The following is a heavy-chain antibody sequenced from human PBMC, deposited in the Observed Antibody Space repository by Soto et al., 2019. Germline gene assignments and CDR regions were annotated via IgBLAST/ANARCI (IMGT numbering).Heavy chain of an antibody. J-gene: IGHJ6*02. CDR1: GFTFNTYG. CDR3: ASGDCTGDYCYSWPLNYGVDA. Sequence: QVQLVESGGGVVQPGGSLRLSCTTSGFTFNTYGMYWVRQAPGKGLEWVAIIWYDGSNKYYGDSVKGRFTISRDNSKNTPYLQMNSLRAEDTALYHCASGDCTGDYCYSWPLNYGVDAWGQGTTVTVSS. V-gene: IGHV3-33*08. D-gene: IGHD2-15*01. CDR2: IWYDGSNK.